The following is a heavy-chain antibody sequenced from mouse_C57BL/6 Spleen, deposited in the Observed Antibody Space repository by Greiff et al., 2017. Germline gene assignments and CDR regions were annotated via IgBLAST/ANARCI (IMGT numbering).Heavy chain of an antibody. CDR1: GYTFTDYY. CDR3: ALGGKLLLRELAYFDY. D-gene: IGHD1-1*01. J-gene: IGHJ2*01. CDR2: INPNNGGT. Sequence: VQLQQSGPELVKPGASVKISCKASGYTFTDYYMNWVKQSHGKSLEWIGDINPNNGGTSYNQKFKGKATLTVDKSSSTAYMELRSLTSEDSAVYYCALGGKLLLRELAYFDYWGQGTTLTVSS. V-gene: IGHV1-26*01.